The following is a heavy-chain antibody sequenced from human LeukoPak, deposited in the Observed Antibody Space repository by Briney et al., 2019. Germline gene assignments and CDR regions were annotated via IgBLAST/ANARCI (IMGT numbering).Heavy chain of an antibody. CDR3: ANDSRSGSFHDF. Sequence: PGGSLRLSCSASWFAFSSYAMSWVRQPPGKGLELVSGIIRRDDYTYYAASVKGRFTISRDNSKNTLYLQMTTLRAEDTAVYYCANDSRSGSFHDFWGQGTLVTVSS. V-gene: IGHV3-23*01. J-gene: IGHJ4*02. D-gene: IGHD3-10*01. CDR2: IIRRDDYT. CDR1: WFAFSSYA.